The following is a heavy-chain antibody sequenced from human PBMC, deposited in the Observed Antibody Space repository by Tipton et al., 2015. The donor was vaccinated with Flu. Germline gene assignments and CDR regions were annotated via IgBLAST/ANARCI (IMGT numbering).Heavy chain of an antibody. CDR1: GFTFSTYW. CDR2: IKQDGSEK. D-gene: IGHD1-26*01. J-gene: IGHJ3*02. V-gene: IGHV3-7*01. Sequence: VQLVQSGGGLVQPGGSLRLSCAASGFTFSTYWMSWVRQAPGKGLEWVANIKQDGSEKYYVDSVKGRFTISRDNAKNSLYLQMNSLRAEDTAVYYCASLRGSGSYSRYAFDIWGQGTMVTVSS. CDR3: ASLRGSGSYSRYAFDI.